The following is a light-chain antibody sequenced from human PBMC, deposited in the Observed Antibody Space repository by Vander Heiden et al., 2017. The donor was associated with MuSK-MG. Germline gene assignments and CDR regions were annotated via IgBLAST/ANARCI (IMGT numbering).Light chain of an antibody. Sequence: EIVLTQSPATLSLSPGERATLSCRASQSVSIYLAWYQQKPGQAPRLLIYNASKRATGIPARFSGSGSGTDFTLTIGSLEPEDFAVYYCQQRNNWPPEVTFGQGTRLEIK. CDR1: QSVSIY. CDR3: QQRNNWPPEVT. CDR2: NAS. J-gene: IGKJ5*01. V-gene: IGKV3-11*01.